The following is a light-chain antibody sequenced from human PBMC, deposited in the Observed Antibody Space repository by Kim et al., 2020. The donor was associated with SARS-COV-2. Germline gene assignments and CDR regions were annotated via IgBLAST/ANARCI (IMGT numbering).Light chain of an antibody. CDR2: KTS. CDR1: QSIGNW. Sequence: DIQMTQSPSTRSASVGDRVTITCRASQSIGNWLAWYQQKPGKAPKLLLYKTSTLESGVPSRFSGSGSGTEFTLTINSLQPDDFATYYCQQYTSYSYTFGQGTKLEI. CDR3: QQYTSYSYT. J-gene: IGKJ2*01. V-gene: IGKV1-5*03.